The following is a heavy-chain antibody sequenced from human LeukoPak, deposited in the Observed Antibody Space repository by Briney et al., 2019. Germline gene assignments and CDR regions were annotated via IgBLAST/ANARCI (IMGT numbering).Heavy chain of an antibody. CDR3: ARQVVVAAPFDY. CDR2: IYSGGNT. D-gene: IGHD2-15*01. J-gene: IGHJ4*02. V-gene: IGHV3-66*04. Sequence: GGSLRLSCAASEFTFSNHWMHWVRQAPGKGLVWVSLIYSGGNTYYADSVKGRFTISRDNSKNTLYLQMNSLRDEDTAVYYCARQVVVAAPFDYWGQGTLVTVSS. CDR1: EFTFSNHW.